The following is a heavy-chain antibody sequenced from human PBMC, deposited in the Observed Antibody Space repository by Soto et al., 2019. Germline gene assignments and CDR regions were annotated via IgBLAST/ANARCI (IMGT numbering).Heavy chain of an antibody. V-gene: IGHV4-4*07. CDR3: ARDGSDSYGLDV. CDR1: GGSISSYY. J-gene: IGHJ6*02. D-gene: IGHD3-10*01. Sequence: LSLTCTVSGGSISSYYWSWIRQTAGKGLEWIGRIYNGGNTQYNPSLKSRVTMSADTSKNQFSLRLNSVTAADTAVYYCARDGSDSYGLDVWGQGTTVTVSS. CDR2: IYNGGNT.